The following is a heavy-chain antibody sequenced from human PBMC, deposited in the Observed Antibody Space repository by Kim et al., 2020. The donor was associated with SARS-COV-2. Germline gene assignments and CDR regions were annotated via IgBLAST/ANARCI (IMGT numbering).Heavy chain of an antibody. CDR2: ISLSGSIT. CDR3: AKDTSGQNYFDY. J-gene: IGHJ4*02. Sequence: GVSLRLSCGALGFTVSSYAMSWVRQAPGKGLEWVSTISLSGSITYYAASVRGRFTISRDNSKNTLYLQMNGLRAEDTAKYFCAKDTSGQNYFDYWGQGSLVTVSS. CDR1: GFTVSSYA. V-gene: IGHV3-23*01. D-gene: IGHD3-16*01.